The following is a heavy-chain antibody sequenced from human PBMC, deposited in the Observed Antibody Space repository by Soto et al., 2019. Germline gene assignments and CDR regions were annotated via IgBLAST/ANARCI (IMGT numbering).Heavy chain of an antibody. CDR1: GGSSSGYY. V-gene: IGHV4-34*01. CDR3: ARSGEYFDFWCGYYKNWFDP. J-gene: IGHJ5*02. D-gene: IGHD3-3*01. Sequence: QVQLQQWGAGLLKPSETLSLTCAVYGGSSSGYYWSWIRQPPGKGLEWIGEINHSGSTNYHPSLKSRVTISVDTSMIYFSLKLSSVTAADTAVYYCARSGEYFDFWCGYYKNWFDPWGQGTLVTVSS. CDR2: INHSGST.